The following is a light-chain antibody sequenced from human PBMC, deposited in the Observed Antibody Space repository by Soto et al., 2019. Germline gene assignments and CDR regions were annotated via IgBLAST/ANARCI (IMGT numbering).Light chain of an antibody. CDR1: QGISSY. Sequence: DIQLTQSPSSLSAAVGDRVTITWRVSQGISSYLNWYQQKPGKAPKLLIYAASSLQSGVPSRFSGSGSGTDFTLTISSLQPEDFATYYCQQSYSTPRTFGQGTKVDI. CDR3: QQSYSTPRT. J-gene: IGKJ1*01. V-gene: IGKV1-39*01. CDR2: AAS.